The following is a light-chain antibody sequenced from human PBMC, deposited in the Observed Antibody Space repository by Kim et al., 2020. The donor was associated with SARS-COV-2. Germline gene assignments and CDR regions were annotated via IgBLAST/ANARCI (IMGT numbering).Light chain of an antibody. J-gene: IGKJ1*01. V-gene: IGKV1-5*03. CDR3: QQYNSYSWR. CDR1: ETISRY. Sequence: ASVADRVTITCRASETISRYLNWYQQNPGKAPKLLIYKASSLESGVPSRFSGSGSGTEFTHNISSLQPDDFATYYCQQYNSYSWRFGQGNKVDIK. CDR2: KAS.